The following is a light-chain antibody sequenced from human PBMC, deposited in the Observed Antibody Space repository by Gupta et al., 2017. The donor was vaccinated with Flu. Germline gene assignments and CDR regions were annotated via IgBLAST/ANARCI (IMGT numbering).Light chain of an antibody. Sequence: FTLSPGTLSLTPGERATLSCRASQSVSSSYLAWYHQKPGQAARLLIYGAPRRATGIPDRFSGSGSGTDFTLTISRLGGEDFAVYYFGQNGSAPSTFGGGTKVEI. CDR3: GQNGSAPST. J-gene: IGKJ4*01. CDR2: GAP. V-gene: IGKV3-20*01. CDR1: QSVSSSY.